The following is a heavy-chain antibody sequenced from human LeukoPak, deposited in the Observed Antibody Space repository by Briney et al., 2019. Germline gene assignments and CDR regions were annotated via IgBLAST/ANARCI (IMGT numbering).Heavy chain of an antibody. V-gene: IGHV4-59*01. D-gene: IGHD2-2*02. CDR1: GGSISSYY. CDR2: IYYSGST. CDR3: AREGCSSTSCYNHYYYYMDV. J-gene: IGHJ6*03. Sequence: SETLSLTCTVSGGSISSYYWSWIRQPPGKGLEWIGYIYYSGSTNYNPSLKSRVTISVDTSKNQFSLKLSSVTAADTAVYHCAREGCSSTSCYNHYYYYMDVWGKGTTVTVSS.